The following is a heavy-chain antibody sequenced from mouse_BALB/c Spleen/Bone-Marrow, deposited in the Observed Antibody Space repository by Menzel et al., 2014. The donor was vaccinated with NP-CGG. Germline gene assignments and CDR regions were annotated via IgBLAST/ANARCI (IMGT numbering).Heavy chain of an antibody. J-gene: IGHJ1*01. V-gene: IGHV1S81*02. CDR1: GYTFTSYW. D-gene: IGHD1-1*01. CDR3: TRYYSLYFDV. Sequence: QVQLQQSGAALVKPGASVKLSCKPSGYTFTSYWIHWVKQRPGQGLEWIGEINPVNGRNDYNEKFKNKATLTVDKSSSTAYMQHSSLTSEDSAVYYCTRYYSLYFDVWGAGTTVTVSS. CDR2: INPVNGRN.